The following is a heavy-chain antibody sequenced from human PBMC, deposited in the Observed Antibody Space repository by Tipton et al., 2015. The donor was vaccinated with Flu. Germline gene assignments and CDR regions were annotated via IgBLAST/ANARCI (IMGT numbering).Heavy chain of an antibody. CDR2: IYHNGDI. CDR1: GYSISRGYY. CDR3: ARAEIGDFDY. D-gene: IGHD2/OR15-2a*01. V-gene: IGHV4-38-2*01. J-gene: IGHJ4*02. Sequence: TLSLTCAVSGYSISRGYYWGWIRQPPGKGLEWIGSIYHNGDIHFNPSLKSRVSISVDTSNNRFSLNLTSMTAADTAVYYWARAEIGDFDYWGQGTLVTVSS.